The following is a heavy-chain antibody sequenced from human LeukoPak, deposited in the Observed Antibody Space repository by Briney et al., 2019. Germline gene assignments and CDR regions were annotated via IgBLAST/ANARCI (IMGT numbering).Heavy chain of an antibody. Sequence: GGSLRLSCAASGFTFSDYYMSWIRQAPGKGLGWASYISSSGSTIYYADSVKGRFTISRDNAKNSLYLQMNSLRAEDTAVYYCARVYYYDSSGLFDYWGQGTLVTVSS. J-gene: IGHJ4*02. D-gene: IGHD3-22*01. CDR2: ISSSGSTI. CDR1: GFTFSDYY. V-gene: IGHV3-11*01. CDR3: ARVYYYDSSGLFDY.